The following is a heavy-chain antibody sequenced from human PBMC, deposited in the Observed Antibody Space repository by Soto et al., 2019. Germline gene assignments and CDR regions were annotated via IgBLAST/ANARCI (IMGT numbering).Heavy chain of an antibody. Sequence: QVQLVQSGAEVKKPGSSVKVSCRASGGTFSTYTFTWVRQAPGQGLEWMGGIIPIFNTATYAQKFQGRVTLTADESTSTAYMEPSSLKSEDTAVYYCARRGDQIYLNAFDIWGQGTMVTVSS. V-gene: IGHV1-69*01. CDR2: IIPIFNTA. D-gene: IGHD2-2*02. CDR3: ARRGDQIYLNAFDI. CDR1: GGTFSTYT. J-gene: IGHJ3*02.